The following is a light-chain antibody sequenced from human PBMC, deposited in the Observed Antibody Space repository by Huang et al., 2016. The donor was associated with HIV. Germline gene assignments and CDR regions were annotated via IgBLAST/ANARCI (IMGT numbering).Light chain of an antibody. Sequence: LTQSPGSLSLSPGDRVTLSCRASQRVDSGYLAWYHQKPGQSPSLIVYGTSSRASGIPGRFSGSGSGRDFSLTISGLDAEDFGVYYCQQYGSSMATFGQGTKVDI. V-gene: IGKV3-20*01. J-gene: IGKJ2*01. CDR3: QQYGSSMAT. CDR2: GTS. CDR1: QRVDSGY.